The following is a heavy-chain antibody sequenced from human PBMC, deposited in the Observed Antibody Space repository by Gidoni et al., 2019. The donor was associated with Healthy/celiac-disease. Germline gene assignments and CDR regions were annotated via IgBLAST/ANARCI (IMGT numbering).Heavy chain of an antibody. CDR3: ARDGAMIVVENWFDP. J-gene: IGHJ5*02. D-gene: IGHD3-22*01. Sequence: QVQLLEPGGVVVEPGRFLRPSCAASGFTCKSYAMPWARQAPGKGPGWVAVLSYDGSNKYYADSVKGRFTISRDNSKNTLYLQMNSLRAEDTAVYYCARDGAMIVVENWFDPWGQGTLVTVSS. V-gene: IGHV3-30-3*01. CDR1: GFTCKSYA. CDR2: LSYDGSNK.